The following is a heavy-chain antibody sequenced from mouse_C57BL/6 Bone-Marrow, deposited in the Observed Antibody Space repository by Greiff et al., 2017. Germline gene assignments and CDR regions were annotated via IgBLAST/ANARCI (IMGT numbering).Heavy chain of an antibody. CDR1: GYTFTTYP. CDR3: ARGSNYGGYYVDY. Sequence: QVQLKESGAELVKPGASVKMSFKASGYTFTTYPIEWMKQNHGKSLEWIGNFHPYNDDTKYNEKFKGKATLTVEKSSSTVYLELSRLTSDDSAVYYCARGSNYGGYYVDYWGQGTTLTVSS. J-gene: IGHJ2*01. D-gene: IGHD2-5*01. CDR2: FHPYNDDT. V-gene: IGHV1-47*01.